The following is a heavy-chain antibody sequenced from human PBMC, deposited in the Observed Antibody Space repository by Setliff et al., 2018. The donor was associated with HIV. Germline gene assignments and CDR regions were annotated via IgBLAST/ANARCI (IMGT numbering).Heavy chain of an antibody. V-gene: IGHV3-48*01. J-gene: IGHJ4*02. D-gene: IGHD4-17*01. CDR2: ISSSSSTI. CDR1: GFTFSSYE. CDR3: ARAPAVTTSLFFDY. Sequence: PGGSLRLSCAASGFTFSSYEMNWVRQSPGKWLEWLSYISSSSSTIYYADSVKGRFTISRDNAKNSLYLQMNSLRAEDTAVYYCARAPAVTTSLFFDYWGQGTLVTVSS.